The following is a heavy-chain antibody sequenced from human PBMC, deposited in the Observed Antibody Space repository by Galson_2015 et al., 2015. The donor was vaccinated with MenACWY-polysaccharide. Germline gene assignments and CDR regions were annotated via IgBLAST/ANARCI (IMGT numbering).Heavy chain of an antibody. D-gene: IGHD2-2*01. J-gene: IGHJ4*02. Sequence: SLRLSCAASGFTFSSCAMSWVRQAPGRGLEWVSGISGSGGSTYYADAVKGRFPISRDNSKNTLYLQMDSLRAEDTAIYYCAKAYIVVIPDAAYDCWGQGALVTVSS. CDR1: GFTFSSCA. V-gene: IGHV3-23*01. CDR2: ISGSGGST. CDR3: AKAYIVVIPDAAYDC.